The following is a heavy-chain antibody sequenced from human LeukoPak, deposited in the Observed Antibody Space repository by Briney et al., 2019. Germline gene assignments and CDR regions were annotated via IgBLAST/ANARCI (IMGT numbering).Heavy chain of an antibody. Sequence: PGGSLRLSCEASGVTFSSYVMSWVRQAPGKGLEWVSYISSSGTTIYYADSVKGRFTISRDNAKNSLFLQMNSLRAEDTAVYYCARDIHTVTSGREYWGQGTLVTVSS. CDR1: GVTFSSYV. D-gene: IGHD4-17*01. CDR2: ISSSGTTI. J-gene: IGHJ4*02. CDR3: ARDIHTVTSGREY. V-gene: IGHV3-48*04.